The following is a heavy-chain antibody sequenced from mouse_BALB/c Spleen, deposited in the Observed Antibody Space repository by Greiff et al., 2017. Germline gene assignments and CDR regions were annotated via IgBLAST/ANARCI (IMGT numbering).Heavy chain of an antibody. J-gene: IGHJ4*01. V-gene: IGHV6-6*02. D-gene: IGHD2-4*01. CDR3: WGLRRGYAMDY. CDR1: GFTFSSYW. CDR2: IRLKSDNYAT. Sequence: EVQLQESGGGLVQPGGSMKLSCVASGFTFSSYWMSWVRQSPEKGLEWVAEIRLKSDNYATHYAESVKGKFTISRDDSKSRLYLQMNSLRAEDTGIYYCWGLRRGYAMDYWGQGTSVTVSS.